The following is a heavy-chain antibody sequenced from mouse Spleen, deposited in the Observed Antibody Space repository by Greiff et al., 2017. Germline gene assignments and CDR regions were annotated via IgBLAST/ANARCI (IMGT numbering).Heavy chain of an antibody. V-gene: IGHV1-69*01. Sequence: QVQLQQPGAELVMPGASVKLSCKASGYTFTSYWMHWVKQRPGQGLEWIGEIDPSDSYTNYNQKFKGKATLTVDKSSSTAYMQLSSLTSEDSAVYYCAEGYYGGYAMDYWGQGTSVTVSS. CDR3: AEGYYGGYAMDY. D-gene: IGHD1-1*01. CDR1: GYTFTSYW. J-gene: IGHJ4*01. CDR2: IDPSDSYT.